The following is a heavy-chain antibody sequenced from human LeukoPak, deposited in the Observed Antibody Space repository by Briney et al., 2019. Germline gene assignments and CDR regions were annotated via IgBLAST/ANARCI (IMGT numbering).Heavy chain of an antibody. CDR3: ASRRPIARNYYYGMDV. Sequence: PGGSLRLSCSVSGLTVSSNYMSWVRQAPGKGQGWVSVIYSGGSTYYADSVKGRFTISRDNSKNTLYLQMNSLRAEATAVYYCASRRPIARNYYYGMDVWGQGTTVIVSS. J-gene: IGHJ6*02. D-gene: IGHD2-21*01. V-gene: IGHV3-66*01. CDR1: GLTVSSNY. CDR2: IYSGGST.